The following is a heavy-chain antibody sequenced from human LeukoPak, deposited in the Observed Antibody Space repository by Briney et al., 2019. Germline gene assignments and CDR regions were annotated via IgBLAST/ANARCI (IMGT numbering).Heavy chain of an antibody. D-gene: IGHD6-6*01. CDR1: GFTFDDYA. CDR3: AKGLRSSSSSPFDY. Sequence: PGRSLRLSCAASGFTFDDYAMHWVRQAPGKGLEWVSGISWNSGSIGYADSVKGRFTISRDNAKNSLYLQMNSLRAEDTALYYCAKGLRSSSSSPFDYWGQGTLVTVSS. V-gene: IGHV3-9*01. CDR2: ISWNSGSI. J-gene: IGHJ4*02.